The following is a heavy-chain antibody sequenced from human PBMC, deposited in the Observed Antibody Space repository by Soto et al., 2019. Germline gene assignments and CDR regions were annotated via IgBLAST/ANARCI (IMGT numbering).Heavy chain of an antibody. CDR1: GFTLSIYW. CDR3: ATVFDF. CDR2: INNDGSGT. Sequence: EVQLVESGGGLVQPGGSLRLSCAASGFTLSIYWMHWVRQVPGKGLEWVSRINNDGSGTSYAGSVNGRFTISRDDAKNMVYLQMNSLRAEDTAVYYCATVFDFWGQGTLVTVSS. J-gene: IGHJ5*01. V-gene: IGHV3-74*01.